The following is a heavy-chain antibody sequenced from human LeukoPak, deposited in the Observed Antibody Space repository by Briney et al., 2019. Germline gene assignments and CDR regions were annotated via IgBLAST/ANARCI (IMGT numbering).Heavy chain of an antibody. J-gene: IGHJ1*01. Sequence: PGGSLRLSCEASGFNFHNFAMHWVRQAPGKGLEWVSAISGSGGSTYYADSVKGRFTISRDNSKNTLYLQMNSLRAEDTAVYYCAKDFLYLGKYFQHWGQGTLVTVSS. CDR1: GFNFHNFA. V-gene: IGHV3-23*01. CDR2: ISGSGGST. CDR3: AKDFLYLGKYFQH. D-gene: IGHD2-2*02.